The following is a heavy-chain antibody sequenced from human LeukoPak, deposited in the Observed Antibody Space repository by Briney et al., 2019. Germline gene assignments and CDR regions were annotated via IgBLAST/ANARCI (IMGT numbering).Heavy chain of an antibody. V-gene: IGHV1-18*01. CDR3: ARALRDGYFRYLYYFDY. CDR2: ISAYNGNT. J-gene: IGHJ4*02. Sequence: ASVKVSCKASGYTFTSYGISWVRQAPGQGLEWMGWISAYNGNTNYAQKLQGRVTMTTDTSTSTAYMELRSLRSDDTAVYYCARALRDGYFRYLYYFDYWGQGTLVTVSS. CDR1: GYTFTSYG. D-gene: IGHD5-24*01.